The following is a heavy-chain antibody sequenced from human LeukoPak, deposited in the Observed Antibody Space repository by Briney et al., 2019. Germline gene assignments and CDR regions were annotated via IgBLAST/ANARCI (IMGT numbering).Heavy chain of an antibody. Sequence: PGGSLRLSCAASGFTFSSSGMHWVRQAPGKGLEWVAVISYDGSNKYYADSVKGRFTISRDNSKNTLYLQMNSLRAGDTAVYYCAKDSYDRSGYYYYYFAYSGQGTQVTVSS. J-gene: IGHJ4*02. CDR2: ISYDGSNK. V-gene: IGHV3-30*18. CDR3: AKDSYDRSGYYYYYFAY. D-gene: IGHD3-22*01. CDR1: GFTFSSSG.